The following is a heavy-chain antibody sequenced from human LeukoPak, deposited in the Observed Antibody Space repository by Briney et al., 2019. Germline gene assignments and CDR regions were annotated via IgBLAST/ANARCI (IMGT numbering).Heavy chain of an antibody. V-gene: IGHV4-39*01. CDR1: GDSISSTSYY. D-gene: IGHD3-10*01. CDR2: IYNSGTT. J-gene: IGHJ4*01. Sequence: SETLSLTCTVSGDSISSTSYYWDWIRQPPGKGLEWIGSIYNSGTTYYNPSLKSRVTISVDTSKNQFSLKVSSVTAADTAVYYCASRVSGLGSFNYWGQGTLVTVSS. CDR3: ASRVSGLGSFNY.